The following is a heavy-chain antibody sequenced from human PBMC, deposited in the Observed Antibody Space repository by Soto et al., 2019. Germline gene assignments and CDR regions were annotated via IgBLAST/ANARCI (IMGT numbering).Heavy chain of an antibody. CDR1: GFTFSSYS. CDR2: ISSSSSYI. Sequence: GGSLSLSCAASGFTFSSYSMNWVRQAPGKGLEWVSSISSSSSYIYYADSVKGRFTISRDNAKNSLYLQMNSLRAEDTAVYYCASPRSGYQTYYFDYWGQGTLVTVSS. D-gene: IGHD3-3*01. J-gene: IGHJ4*02. CDR3: ASPRSGYQTYYFDY. V-gene: IGHV3-21*01.